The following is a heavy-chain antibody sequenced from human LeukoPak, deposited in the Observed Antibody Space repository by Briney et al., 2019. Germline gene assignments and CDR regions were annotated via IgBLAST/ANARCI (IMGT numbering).Heavy chain of an antibody. D-gene: IGHD3-10*01. V-gene: IGHV1-2*02. J-gene: IGHJ4*02. CDR3: AIHTGTNSFFDF. Sequence: ASVKVSFKASGYTFIGYYMHWVRQAPGQGLEWMGWIHPNSGDTNYAQSFQGRVTMTRDTSINTAHMELSRLRSNETAIYYCAIHTGTNSFFDFWGQGTLVTVSS. CDR1: GYTFIGYY. CDR2: IHPNSGDT.